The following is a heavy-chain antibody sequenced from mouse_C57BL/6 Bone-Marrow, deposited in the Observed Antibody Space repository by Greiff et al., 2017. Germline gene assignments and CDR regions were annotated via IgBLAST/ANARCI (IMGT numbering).Heavy chain of an antibody. CDR3: TTLDYYGSEAWFAY. CDR1: GFNIKDDY. CDR2: IDPENGDT. D-gene: IGHD1-1*01. Sequence: VQLQQSGAELVRPGASVKLSCTASGFNIKDDYMHWVKQRPEQGLEWIGWIDPENGDTEYASKFQGKATITADTSSNTAYLQRSSLTSEDTAVYYCTTLDYYGSEAWFAYWGQGTLVTVSA. J-gene: IGHJ3*01. V-gene: IGHV14-4*01.